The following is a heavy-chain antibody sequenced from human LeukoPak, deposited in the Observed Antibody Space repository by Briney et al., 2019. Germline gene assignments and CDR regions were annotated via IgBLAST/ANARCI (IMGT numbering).Heavy chain of an antibody. V-gene: IGHV4-4*07. CDR1: GGSISSYY. J-gene: IGHJ6*03. D-gene: IGHD3-3*01. CDR3: AREYYDFWSGYYPYYYYYYYYMDV. CDR2: IYTSGST. Sequence: SETLSLTCTVSGGSISSYYWSWIRQPAGKGLEWIGRIYTSGSTNYNPSLKSRVTMSVDTSKNQFSLKLSPVTAADTAVYYCAREYYDFWSGYYPYYYYYYYYMDVWGKGTTVTVSS.